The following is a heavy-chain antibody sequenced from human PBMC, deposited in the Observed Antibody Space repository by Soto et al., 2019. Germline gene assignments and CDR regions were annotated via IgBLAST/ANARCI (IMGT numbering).Heavy chain of an antibody. Sequence: ASVKVSCKASGGTFSNYAISWVRQAPGQGLEWMGGIIPIVHSPDYALKFQGRVTITADESTSTVYMELSSLRSDDTAVYYCARLNKFGESMPPYYYFGMDVWGQGTTVTVSS. CDR3: ARLNKFGESMPPYYYFGMDV. D-gene: IGHD3-10*01. J-gene: IGHJ6*02. CDR1: GGTFSNYA. CDR2: IIPIVHSP. V-gene: IGHV1-69*13.